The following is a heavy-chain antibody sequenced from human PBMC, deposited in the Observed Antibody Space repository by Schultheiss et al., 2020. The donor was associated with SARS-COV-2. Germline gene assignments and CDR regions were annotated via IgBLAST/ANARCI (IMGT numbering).Heavy chain of an antibody. J-gene: IGHJ5*02. D-gene: IGHD4-17*01. CDR1: GASISSYY. Sequence: SQTLSLTCTVSGASISSYYWSWIRQPPGKGLEWIGYIYYSGSTNYNPSLKSRVTISVDTSKNQFSLKLSSVTAADTAVYYCARGGDDYGDYFWFDPWGQGTLVTVSS. CDR3: ARGGDDYGDYFWFDP. V-gene: IGHV4-59*01. CDR2: IYYSGST.